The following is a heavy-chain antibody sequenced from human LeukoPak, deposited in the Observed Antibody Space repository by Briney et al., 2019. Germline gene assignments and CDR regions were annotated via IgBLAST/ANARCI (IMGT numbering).Heavy chain of an antibody. Sequence: ASVKVSCKPSGGTFSSFAISWVRQAPGQGLEWMGRSIPVLDIPTSAQKFQDRVTISADKSTSTAYMELNSLRSEDTALYSCAPDLHLGEFSLYAPFDYWGQGTLVTVSS. J-gene: IGHJ4*02. CDR2: SIPVLDIP. V-gene: IGHV1-69*04. D-gene: IGHD3-16*02. CDR3: APDLHLGEFSLYAPFDY. CDR1: GGTFSSFA.